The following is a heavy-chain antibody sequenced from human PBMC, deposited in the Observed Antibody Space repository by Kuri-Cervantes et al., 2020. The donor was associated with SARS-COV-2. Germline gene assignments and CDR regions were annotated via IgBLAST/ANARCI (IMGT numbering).Heavy chain of an antibody. V-gene: IGHV1-2*04. CDR3: ARASVRGIIITYHSYGMDV. J-gene: IGHJ6*02. D-gene: IGHD3-10*01. CDR1: GYTFTGYY. Sequence: ASVKVSCKASGYTFTGYYLHWVRQAPGQGLEWMGWINPNSGGTKYAQKFQGWVTMTRDTSLSTAHMELSRLTSDDTAVYYCARASVRGIIITYHSYGMDVWGQGTTVTVSS. CDR2: INPNSGGT.